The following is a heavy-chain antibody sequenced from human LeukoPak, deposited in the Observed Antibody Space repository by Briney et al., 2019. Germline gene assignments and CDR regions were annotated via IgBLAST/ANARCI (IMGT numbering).Heavy chain of an antibody. CDR2: ISSSSSYI. J-gene: IGHJ4*02. V-gene: IGHV3-21*04. Sequence: GGSLRLSCAASGFTFSSYSMNWVRQAPGKGLEWVSSISSSSSYIYYADSVKGRFTISRDNAKNSLYLQMNSLRAEDTAVYYCAKGGLLNGVFYFDYWGQGTLVTVSS. CDR1: GFTFSSYS. D-gene: IGHD2-8*01. CDR3: AKGGLLNGVFYFDY.